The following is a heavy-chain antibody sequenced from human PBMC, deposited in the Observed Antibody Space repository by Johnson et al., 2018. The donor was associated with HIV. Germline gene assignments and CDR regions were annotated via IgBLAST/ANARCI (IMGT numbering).Heavy chain of an antibody. J-gene: IGHJ3*02. CDR3: ARDLGAGNDAFDI. D-gene: IGHD1-26*01. CDR1: GFTVSSYY. Sequence: VQLVESGGGLVQPGGSLRLSCAASGFTVSSYYMNWVRQAPGKGLEWVSVIYSGGSTNYADSVKDRFTISRDNSKNTLYLQMNSLRAEDTAVYYCARDLGAGNDAFDIWGQGTMVTVSS. CDR2: IYSGGST. V-gene: IGHV3-66*01.